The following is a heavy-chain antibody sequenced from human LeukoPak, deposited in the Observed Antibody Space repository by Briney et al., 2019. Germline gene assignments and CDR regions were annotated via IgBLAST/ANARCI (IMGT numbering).Heavy chain of an antibody. CDR3: ATDPGETVPAAKGPRGDYCYGMDV. V-gene: IGHV1-24*01. J-gene: IGHJ6*04. CDR1: GYTLTELS. Sequence: ASVKVSCKVSGYTLTELSMHWVRQAPGKGLEWMGGFDPEDGETIYAQKFQGRVTMTEDTSTDTAYMELNSLRSDDTAVYYCATDPGETVPAAKGPRGDYCYGMDVWGKGTTVTVSS. CDR2: FDPEDGET. D-gene: IGHD2-2*01.